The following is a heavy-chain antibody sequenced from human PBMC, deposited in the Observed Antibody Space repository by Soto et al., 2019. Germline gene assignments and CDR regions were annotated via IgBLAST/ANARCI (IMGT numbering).Heavy chain of an antibody. CDR3: ARDGSSTANWIDP. V-gene: IGHV4-31*03. J-gene: IGHJ5*02. CDR1: GDSLNMGGYY. CDR2: IYYTGKT. D-gene: IGHD2-15*01. Sequence: TLSLTYTVSGDSLNMGGYYCTCIRQHPGKCLEWMWYIYYTGKTYYNPSLESRLTMSVDTSKNQFSLKLSSVTAADTGVYYCARDGSSTANWIDPWGQGTPVTVAS.